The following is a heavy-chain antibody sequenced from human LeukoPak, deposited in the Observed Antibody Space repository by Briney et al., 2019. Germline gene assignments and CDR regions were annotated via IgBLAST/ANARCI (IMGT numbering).Heavy chain of an antibody. CDR3: ARHSTAIVGATQYFDY. V-gene: IGHV4-61*01. Sequence: SETLSLTCTVSGGSVSSGSYYWSWIRQPPGKGLEWIGYIYYSGSTNYNPSLKSQVTISVDTSKNQFSLKLSSVTAADTAVYYCARHSTAIVGATQYFDYWGQGTLVTVSS. D-gene: IGHD1-26*01. J-gene: IGHJ4*02. CDR2: IYYSGST. CDR1: GGSVSSGSYY.